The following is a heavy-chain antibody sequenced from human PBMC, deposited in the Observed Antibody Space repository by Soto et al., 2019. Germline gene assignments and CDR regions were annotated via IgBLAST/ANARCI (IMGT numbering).Heavy chain of an antibody. CDR3: ARAVMITFGGVIVRFDP. J-gene: IGHJ5*02. Sequence: SETLSLTCTVSGGSISSYYWSWIRQPPGKGLEWIGYIYYSGSTNYNPSLKSRVTISVDTSKNQFSLKLSSVTAADTAVYYCARAVMITFGGVIVRFDPWGQGTLVTVSS. D-gene: IGHD3-16*02. V-gene: IGHV4-59*01. CDR2: IYYSGST. CDR1: GGSISSYY.